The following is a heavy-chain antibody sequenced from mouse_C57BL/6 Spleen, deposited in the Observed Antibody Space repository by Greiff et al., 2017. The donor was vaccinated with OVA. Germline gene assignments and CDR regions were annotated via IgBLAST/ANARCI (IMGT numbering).Heavy chain of an antibody. J-gene: IGHJ3*01. CDR1: GYTFTSYW. Sequence: VQLQQPGAELVKPGASVKLSCKASGYTFTSYWMHWVKQRPGQGLEWIGMIHPNSGSTNYNEKFKSKATLTVDKSSSTAYMQLSSLTSEDSAVYYCARSAYYSNPSWFAYWGQGTLVTVSA. CDR3: ARSAYYSNPSWFAY. V-gene: IGHV1-64*01. CDR2: IHPNSGST. D-gene: IGHD2-5*01.